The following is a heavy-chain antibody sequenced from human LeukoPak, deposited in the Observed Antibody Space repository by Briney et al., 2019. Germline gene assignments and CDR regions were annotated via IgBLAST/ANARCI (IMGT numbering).Heavy chain of an antibody. D-gene: IGHD3-10*01. J-gene: IGHJ4*02. CDR3: ARAGGSGSYYNDFDY. Sequence: PSETLSLTCAVSGGSISSGGYSWSWIRQPPGKGLEWIGYIYHSGSTYYNPSLKSRVTISVDRSKNQFSLKLSSVTAADTAVYYCARAGGSGSYYNDFDYWGQGTLVTVSS. CDR2: IYHSGST. V-gene: IGHV4-30-2*01. CDR1: GGSISSGGYS.